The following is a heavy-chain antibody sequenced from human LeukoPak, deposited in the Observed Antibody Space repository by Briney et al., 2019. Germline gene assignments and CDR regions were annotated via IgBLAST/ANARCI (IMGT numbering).Heavy chain of an antibody. J-gene: IGHJ4*02. CDR1: GGTFSSYA. CDR2: IIPIFGTA. D-gene: IGHD3-10*01. Sequence: SVKVSCKASGGTFSSYAISWVRQAPGQGLEWMGGIIPIFGTANYAQKFQGRVTITTDESTSTAYMELSSLRSEDAAVYYCANGGYGSGSYSSDYWGQGTLVTVSS. CDR3: ANGGYGSGSYSSDY. V-gene: IGHV1-69*05.